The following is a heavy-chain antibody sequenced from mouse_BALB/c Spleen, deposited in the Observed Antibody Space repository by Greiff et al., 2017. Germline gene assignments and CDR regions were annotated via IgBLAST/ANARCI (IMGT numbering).Heavy chain of an antibody. CDR1: GFTINDYY. V-gene: IGHV14-1*02. J-gene: IGHJ2*01. CDR3: ATYGNYAY. Sequence: EVKLLESGAELVRPGASVKLSCKASGFTINDYYMHWVKQTPEQGLEWIGWLDPENGNTIYDPKFQGKASITADTSSNTAYLQLSSLTSEDTAVYYCATYGNYAYWGQGTTLTVAS. D-gene: IGHD2-1*01. CDR2: LDPENGNT.